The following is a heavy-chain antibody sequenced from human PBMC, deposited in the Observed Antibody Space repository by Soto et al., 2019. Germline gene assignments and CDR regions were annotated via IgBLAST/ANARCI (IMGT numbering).Heavy chain of an antibody. CDR1: GGSISSSSYY. J-gene: IGHJ4*02. CDR3: ARHYGATGIVDS. V-gene: IGHV4-39*01. D-gene: IGHD2-8*02. CDR2: IYYSGSA. Sequence: PSETLSLTCTVSGGSISSSSYYWGWIRQPPGKGLEWIGNIYYSGSAYYNSSLESRVTISVDTSKNQFSLKMSSVTAADTSVYYCARHYGATGIVDSWGQGTLVTVS.